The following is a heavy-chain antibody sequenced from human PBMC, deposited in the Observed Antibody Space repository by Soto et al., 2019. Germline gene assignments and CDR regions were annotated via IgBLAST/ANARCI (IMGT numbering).Heavy chain of an antibody. CDR2: IIPIFGTA. J-gene: IGHJ6*02. D-gene: IGHD3-22*01. CDR1: GGTFSSYA. CDR3: ARMYYYDSSGYLSPPYGMDV. Sequence: SVKVSCKASGGTFSSYAISWVRQAPGQGLEWMGGIIPIFGTANYAQKFQGRVTITADESTSTAYMELSSLRSEDTAVYYCARMYYYDSSGYLSPPYGMDVWGQGTTVTVSS. V-gene: IGHV1-69*13.